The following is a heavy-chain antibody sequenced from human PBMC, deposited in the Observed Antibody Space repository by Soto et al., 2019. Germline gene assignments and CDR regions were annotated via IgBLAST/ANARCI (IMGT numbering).Heavy chain of an antibody. D-gene: IGHD3-3*01. J-gene: IGHJ5*02. Sequence: LSLTCTVSGGSISSSSYYWGWIRQPPGKGLEWIGSIYYSGSTYYNPSLKSRVTISVDTSKNQFSLKLSSVTAADTAVYYCASTSDFWSGTTSPWGQGTLVTVSS. CDR3: ASTSDFWSGTTSP. CDR1: GGSISSSSYY. CDR2: IYYSGST. V-gene: IGHV4-39*01.